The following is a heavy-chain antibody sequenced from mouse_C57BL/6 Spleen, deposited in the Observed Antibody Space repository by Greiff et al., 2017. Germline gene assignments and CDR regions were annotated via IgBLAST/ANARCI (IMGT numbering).Heavy chain of an antibody. D-gene: IGHD2-3*01. CDR3: ARYDGYNGDFDG. Sequence: QVQLQQPGAELVKPGASVKLSCKASGYTFTSYWMHWVKQRPGQGLEWIGMIHPNSGSTNYNEKFKSKATLTVDKSSSTAYMQLSSLTSEDSAVYYCARYDGYNGDFDGWGTGTTVTVSS. CDR1: GYTFTSYW. CDR2: IHPNSGST. J-gene: IGHJ1*03. V-gene: IGHV1-64*01.